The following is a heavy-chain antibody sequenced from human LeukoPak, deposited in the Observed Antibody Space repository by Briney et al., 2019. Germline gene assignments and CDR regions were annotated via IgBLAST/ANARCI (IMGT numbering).Heavy chain of an antibody. J-gene: IGHJ3*02. CDR1: GFTFSNYA. D-gene: IGHD4-17*01. Sequence: GGSLRLSCAASGFTFSNYAMSWVRQAPDKGLEWVAFIRYDESNKYYADSVKGRFTISRDNSKNTLYLQMISLRAEDTAVYYCAKSEAKVTPAGTRVIWGQGTMVTVS. V-gene: IGHV3-30*02. CDR2: IRYDESNK. CDR3: AKSEAKVTPAGTRVI.